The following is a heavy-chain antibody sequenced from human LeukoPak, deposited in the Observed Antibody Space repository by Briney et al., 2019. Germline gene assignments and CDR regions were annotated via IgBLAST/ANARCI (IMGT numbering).Heavy chain of an antibody. Sequence: SQTLSLTCTVSGGSISSGGYYWSWIRQHPGKGLEWIGYIYYSGSTYYNPSLKSRVTISVDTSKNQFSLKLSSVTAADTAVYYCARVPLYCSGGSCYFGYFQHWGQGTLVTVSS. CDR2: IYYSGST. D-gene: IGHD2-15*01. CDR3: ARVPLYCSGGSCYFGYFQH. J-gene: IGHJ1*01. CDR1: GGSISSGGYY. V-gene: IGHV4-31*03.